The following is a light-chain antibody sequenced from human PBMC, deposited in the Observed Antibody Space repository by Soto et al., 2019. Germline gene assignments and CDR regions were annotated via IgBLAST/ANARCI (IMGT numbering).Light chain of an antibody. CDR2: DAS. V-gene: IGKV3-11*01. J-gene: IGKJ4*01. CDR1: QSVSSY. Sequence: EIVLTQSPATLSLSPGERAALSCRASQSVSSYLAWYQQKPGQAPRLLIYDASKRAPGIPARFTGSGSGTDFTLTISSLEPEDFAVYFCQQPSVWPSTFGGGTKVEI. CDR3: QQPSVWPST.